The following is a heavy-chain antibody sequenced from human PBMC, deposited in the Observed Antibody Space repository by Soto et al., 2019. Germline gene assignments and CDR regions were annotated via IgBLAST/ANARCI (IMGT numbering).Heavy chain of an antibody. Sequence: QLQLQESGPGLVKPSETLSLTCTVSGGSISSSSYYWGWIRQPPGKGLEWIGYIYYSGSTYYNPSLTSRVTISVATSKNQFSLTLNSVTAAATAVYYCATSNWFDPWRQGTLVTVSS. CDR3: ATSNWFDP. CDR1: GGSISSSSYY. J-gene: IGHJ5*02. CDR2: IYYSGST. V-gene: IGHV4-39*01.